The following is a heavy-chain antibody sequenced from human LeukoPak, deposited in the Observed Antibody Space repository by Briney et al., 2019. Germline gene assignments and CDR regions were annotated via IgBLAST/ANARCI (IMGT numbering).Heavy chain of an antibody. CDR3: ARDWGIAIGVPYFLDY. J-gene: IGHJ4*02. CDR2: LWSDGTTT. CDR1: GFSLSRYG. Sequence: GGSLRLSCAASGFSLSRYGVHWVRQAPGKGLEWVAVLWSDGTTTYYRDSVKGRFTISRDNSNNTLYLQMNSLRAEDTAMYYCARDWGIAIGVPYFLDYWGQGTLVTVSS. V-gene: IGHV3-33*01. D-gene: IGHD6-19*01.